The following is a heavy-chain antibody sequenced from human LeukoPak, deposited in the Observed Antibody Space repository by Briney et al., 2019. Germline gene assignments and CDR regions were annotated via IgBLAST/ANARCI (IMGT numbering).Heavy chain of an antibody. Sequence: GGSLRLSCAASGFTFSSYAMSWVRQAPGKGLEWVSTISGSGGSTYYADSVKGQFTISRDNSKNTLDLQMNSLRAEDTAVYYCAKDRHGYTYGFFDYWGQGTLVTVSP. J-gene: IGHJ4*02. D-gene: IGHD5-18*01. CDR2: ISGSGGST. CDR3: AKDRHGYTYGFFDY. CDR1: GFTFSSYA. V-gene: IGHV3-23*01.